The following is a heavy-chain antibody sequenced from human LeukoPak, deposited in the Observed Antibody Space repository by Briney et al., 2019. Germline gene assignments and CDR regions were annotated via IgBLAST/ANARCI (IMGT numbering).Heavy chain of an antibody. D-gene: IGHD1-26*01. CDR1: GYSIRSGYY. V-gene: IGHV4-38-2*01. CDR3: ARWAEGIVGAPTALDD. J-gene: IGHJ4*02. Sequence: SETLSLTCAVSGYSIRSGYYWAWIRQPPGKGLEWIGNIYHSGRTYYNPSLKSRVTISVDPSKNQFSLKLSSVTAADTAVYFCARWAEGIVGAPTALDDWGQGTLVTVSS. CDR2: IYHSGRT.